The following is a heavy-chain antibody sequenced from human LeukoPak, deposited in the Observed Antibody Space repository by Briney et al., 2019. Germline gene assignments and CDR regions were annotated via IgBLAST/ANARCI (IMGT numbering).Heavy chain of an antibody. J-gene: IGHJ4*02. CDR1: GFTFSSYG. CDR3: ATSYDSSGYYGRHFDY. V-gene: IGHV3-23*01. D-gene: IGHD3-22*01. Sequence: GGTLRLSCAASGFTFSSYGMSWVRQAPGKGLEWVSAISGSGGSTYYADSVKGRFTISRDNSKNTLYLQMNSLRAEDTAVYYCATSYDSSGYYGRHFDYWGQGTLVTVSS. CDR2: ISGSGGST.